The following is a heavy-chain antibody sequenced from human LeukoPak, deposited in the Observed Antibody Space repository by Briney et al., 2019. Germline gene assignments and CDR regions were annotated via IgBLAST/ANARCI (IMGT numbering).Heavy chain of an antibody. Sequence: GGSLRLSCAASGFTFSSYAMHWVRQAPGQGLEWMGWINPNSGGTNYAQKFQGWVTMTRDTSISTAYMELSRLRSDDTAVYYCAREYGSGYSDAFDIWGQGTMVTVSS. J-gene: IGHJ3*02. CDR2: INPNSGGT. D-gene: IGHD3-3*01. V-gene: IGHV1-2*04. CDR3: AREYGSGYSDAFDI. CDR1: GFTFSSYA.